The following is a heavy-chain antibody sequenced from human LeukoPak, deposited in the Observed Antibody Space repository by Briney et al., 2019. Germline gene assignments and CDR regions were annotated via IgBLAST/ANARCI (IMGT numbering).Heavy chain of an antibody. D-gene: IGHD3-3*01. J-gene: IGHJ4*02. CDR3: ARGGYYDFWSGYHQSDY. Sequence: ASVKVSCKASGYTFTSYDINWVRQATGQGLEWMGWMNPNSGNTGYAQKFQGRVTITRNTSISTAYMELSSLRSEDTAVYYCARGGYYDFWSGYHQSDYWGQGTLVTVSS. CDR2: MNPNSGNT. CDR1: GYTFTSYD. V-gene: IGHV1-8*03.